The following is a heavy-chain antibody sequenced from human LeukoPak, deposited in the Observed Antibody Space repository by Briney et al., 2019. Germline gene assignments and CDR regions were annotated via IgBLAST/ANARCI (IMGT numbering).Heavy chain of an antibody. D-gene: IGHD1-14*01. CDR1: GYTFTSYD. V-gene: IGHV1-8*01. CDR2: MNPNSGNT. CDR3: ARGGINRGHAFDI. J-gene: IGHJ3*02. Sequence: ASVKVFCKASGYTFTSYDINWVRQATGQGLEWMGWMNPNSGNTGYAQKFQGRVTMTSNTSISTAYMELSSLRSEDTAVYYCARGGINRGHAFDIWGQGTMVTVSS.